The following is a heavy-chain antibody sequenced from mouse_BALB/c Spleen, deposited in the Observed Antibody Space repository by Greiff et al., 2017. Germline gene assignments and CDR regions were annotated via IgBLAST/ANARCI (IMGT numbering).Heavy chain of an antibody. Sequence: LQQPGSELVRPGASVKLSCKASGYTFTSYWMHWVKQRPGQGLEWIGNIYPGSGSTNYDEKFKSKATLTVDTSSSTAYMQLSSLTSEDSAVYYCTYGNYFDYWGQGTTLTVSS. J-gene: IGHJ2*01. D-gene: IGHD2-1*01. CDR1: GYTFTSYW. V-gene: IGHV1S22*01. CDR3: TYGNYFDY. CDR2: IYPGSGST.